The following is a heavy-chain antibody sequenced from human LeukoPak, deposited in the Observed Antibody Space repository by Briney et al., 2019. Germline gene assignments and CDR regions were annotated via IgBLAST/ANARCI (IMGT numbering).Heavy chain of an antibody. CDR3: ARDAYYDFWSGYYDY. D-gene: IGHD3-3*01. V-gene: IGHV3-48*02. J-gene: IGHJ4*02. Sequence: GSLRLSCAASGFTFSSYSMNWVRQAPGKGLEWVSYISSSSSTIYYADSVKGRFTISRDNAKNSLYLQMNSLRDEDTAVYYCARDAYYDFWSGYYDYWGQGTLVTVSS. CDR2: ISSSSSTI. CDR1: GFTFSSYS.